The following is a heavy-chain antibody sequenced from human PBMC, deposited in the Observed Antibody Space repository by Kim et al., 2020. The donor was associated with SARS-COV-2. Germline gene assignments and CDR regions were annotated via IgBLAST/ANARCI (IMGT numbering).Heavy chain of an antibody. D-gene: IGHD3-9*01. CDR1: GFSVTTNF. Sequence: GGSLRLSCAVSGFSVTTNFMTWVRLSPRQGLQWVSVLYNRGDTYYGDSVRGRFFVSRDSSTNTLYLQMDGLTPDDTAVYYCAKGPRDPWAGYTEFEFWGQGDLVTVTS. CDR2: LYNRGDT. CDR3: AKGPRDPWAGYTEFEF. J-gene: IGHJ4*02. V-gene: IGHV3-53*03.